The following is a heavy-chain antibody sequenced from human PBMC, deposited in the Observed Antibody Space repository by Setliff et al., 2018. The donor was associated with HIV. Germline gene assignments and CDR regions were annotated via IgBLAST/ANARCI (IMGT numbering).Heavy chain of an antibody. CDR1: GGSFSGYY. CDR3: ARGRITMVRGVIMGLDY. V-gene: IGHV4-34*01. Sequence: PSETLSLTCAVYGGSFSGYYWSWFRQHPGKGLEWIGEINHSGSSNYNPSLKSRVTITVDTSKNQYSLKLSSVIAAATAVYYCARGRITMVRGVIMGLDYWGQGTLVTVSS. CDR2: INHSGSS. J-gene: IGHJ4*02. D-gene: IGHD3-10*01.